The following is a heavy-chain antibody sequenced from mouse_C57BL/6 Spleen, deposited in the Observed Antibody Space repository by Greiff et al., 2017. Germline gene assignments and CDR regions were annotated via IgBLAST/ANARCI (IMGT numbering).Heavy chain of an antibody. CDR2: INPNNGGT. CDR1: GYTFTDYY. D-gene: IGHD1-1*01. V-gene: IGHV1-26*01. Sequence: VQLQQSGPELVKPGASVKISCKASGYTFTDYYMNWVKQSHGKSLEWIGDINPNNGGTSYNQKFKGKATLTVDKSSSTAYMELRSLTSEDSAVYYCARGEGGYYGSRYFDVWGTGTTVTVSS. CDR3: ARGEGGYYGSRYFDV. J-gene: IGHJ1*03.